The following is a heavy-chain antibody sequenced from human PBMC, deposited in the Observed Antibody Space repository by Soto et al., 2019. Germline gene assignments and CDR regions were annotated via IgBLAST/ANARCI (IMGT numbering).Heavy chain of an antibody. CDR2: IYYSGST. D-gene: IGHD3-10*01. Sequence: QLQLQESGPGLVKPSETLSLTCTVSGGSISSSSYYWGWIRQPPGKGLEWIGSIYYSGSTYYNPSLKSRVTISVDTSKNQFSLKLSSVTAADTAVYYCARRPLWFGELLNYYYYGMDVWGQGTTVTVSS. CDR3: ARRPLWFGELLNYYYYGMDV. J-gene: IGHJ6*02. V-gene: IGHV4-39*01. CDR1: GGSISSSSYY.